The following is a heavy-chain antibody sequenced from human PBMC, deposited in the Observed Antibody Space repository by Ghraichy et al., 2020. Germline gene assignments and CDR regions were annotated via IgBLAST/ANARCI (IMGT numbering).Heavy chain of an antibody. CDR2: IYWNDDK. CDR1: GFSLSTSGVG. V-gene: IGHV2-5*01. D-gene: IGHD3-3*01. J-gene: IGHJ5*02. Sequence: SGPTLVKPTQTLTLTCTFSGFSLSTSGVGVGWIRQPPGKALEWLALIYWNDDKRYSPSLKSRLTITKDTSKNQVVLTMTNMDPVDTATYYCAHRGQVDYDFWSGYYRYNWFDPWGQGTLVTVSS. CDR3: AHRGQVDYDFWSGYYRYNWFDP.